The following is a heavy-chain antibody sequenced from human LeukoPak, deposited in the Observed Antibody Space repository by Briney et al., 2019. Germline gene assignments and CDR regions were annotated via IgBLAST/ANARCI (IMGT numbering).Heavy chain of an antibody. D-gene: IGHD5-24*01. J-gene: IGHJ4*02. CDR3: AKGGGGYNTEDFFDS. Sequence: GVSLRLSCAASGFAFSSFGMNWVRQAPGKGLEWVSVISGSGSSIDYADSVKGRFSISRDNSKNPLYLQIKSLRAEDTAVYYCAKGGGGYNTEDFFDSWGQGTLVTVSS. CDR2: ISGSGSSI. CDR1: GFAFSSFG. V-gene: IGHV3-23*01.